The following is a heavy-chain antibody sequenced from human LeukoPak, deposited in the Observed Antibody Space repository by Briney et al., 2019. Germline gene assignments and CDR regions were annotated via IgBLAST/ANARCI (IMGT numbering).Heavy chain of an antibody. V-gene: IGHV1-18*01. J-gene: IGHJ4*02. CDR3: AASGYYDSSGYYSFDY. CDR1: GYTFTSYG. Sequence: ASVKVSCKASGYTFTSYGISWVRQAPGQGLEWMGWISPYNGNTNYAQKLQGRVTMTTDTSTSTAYMELRSLRSDDTAVYYCAASGYYDSSGYYSFDYWGQGTLVTVSS. CDR2: ISPYNGNT. D-gene: IGHD3-22*01.